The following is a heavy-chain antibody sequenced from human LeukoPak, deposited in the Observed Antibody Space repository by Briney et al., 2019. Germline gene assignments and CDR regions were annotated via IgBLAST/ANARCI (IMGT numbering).Heavy chain of an antibody. CDR3: ARDKGTSYLSSFDY. V-gene: IGHV3-73*01. Sequence: GGSLRLSCAASGFTFSGSAMHWVRQASGKGLEWVGRIRSKANSYATAYAASVKGRFTISRDDSKNTLYLQMNSLRAADTAVYYCARDKGTSYLSSFDYWGQGTLVTVSS. CDR2: IRSKANSYAT. J-gene: IGHJ4*02. CDR1: GFTFSGSA. D-gene: IGHD6-6*01.